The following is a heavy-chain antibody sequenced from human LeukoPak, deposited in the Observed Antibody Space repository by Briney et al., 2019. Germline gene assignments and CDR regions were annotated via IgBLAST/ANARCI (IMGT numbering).Heavy chain of an antibody. CDR2: IIPIFGTA. Sequence: SVKVSCKASGGTFSSYAISWVRQAPGQGLEWMGRIIPIFGTANYAQKFQGRVTITTDESTSTAYMELSSLRSEDTAVYYCASAVVTNCSSTSCYFWVAFDIWGQGTMVTVSS. D-gene: IGHD2-2*01. CDR1: GGTFSSYA. V-gene: IGHV1-69*05. CDR3: ASAVVTNCSSTSCYFWVAFDI. J-gene: IGHJ3*02.